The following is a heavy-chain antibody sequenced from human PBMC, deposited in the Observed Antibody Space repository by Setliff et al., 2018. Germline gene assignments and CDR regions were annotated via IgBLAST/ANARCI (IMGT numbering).Heavy chain of an antibody. CDR3: VRAPPTVVIPPGRAFFDP. V-gene: IGHV1-18*01. CDR2: ISAYNGNI. Sequence: ASVKVSCKASGYTFTSYGVSWVRQAPGQGLEWMGWISAYNGNINYAQKFQGRVTMTTDTYTSTANMELRSLRSDDTAHYYCVRAPPTVVIPPGRAFFDPWGQGTLVTVSS. J-gene: IGHJ5*02. D-gene: IGHD2-2*01. CDR1: GYTFTSYG.